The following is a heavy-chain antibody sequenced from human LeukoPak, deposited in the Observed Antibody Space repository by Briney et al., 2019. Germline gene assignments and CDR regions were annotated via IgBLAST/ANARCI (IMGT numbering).Heavy chain of an antibody. J-gene: IGHJ4*02. V-gene: IGHV3-48*02. CDR2: VSDSSDV. CDR1: GFTFSTYT. D-gene: IGHD5-18*01. CDR3: ARDGLHTAHFDY. Sequence: QPGRSLRLSCAASGFTFSTYTMNWVRQAPGKGLEWVSTVSDSSDVHYSDSVKGRFTISRDNARNSLYLQMNGLRDEDTAVYYCARDGLHTAHFDYWGQGTLVTVSS.